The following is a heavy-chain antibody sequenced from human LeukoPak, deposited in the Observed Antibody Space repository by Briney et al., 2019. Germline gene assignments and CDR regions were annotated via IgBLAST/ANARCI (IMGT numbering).Heavy chain of an antibody. Sequence: GGSLRLSCAASGFTFSSYAMHWVRQAPGKGLEYVSAITSNGDKTYYGNSVKGRFTISRDNSKNTLYLQMGSLRIEDMAVYYCARGGATTLFDYWGQGTLVTVSS. CDR3: ARGGATTLFDY. CDR1: GFTFSSYA. V-gene: IGHV3-64*01. CDR2: ITSNGDKT. D-gene: IGHD1-26*01. J-gene: IGHJ4*02.